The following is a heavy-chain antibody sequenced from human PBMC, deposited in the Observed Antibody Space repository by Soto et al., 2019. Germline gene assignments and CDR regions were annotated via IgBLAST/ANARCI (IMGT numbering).Heavy chain of an antibody. D-gene: IGHD3-3*01. CDR2: IYWDNDK. Sequence: QITLKESGPTLVKPTQTLTLTCTFSGFSLSTSGEGVGWIRQPPPKALEWLALIYWDNDKRYRPSLKRRLTITKDTSKNQVVLTMTNMDPVDTATYYCAHFTIFGEVIEPHIWFDPWGQGTLVTVSS. CDR3: AHFTIFGEVIEPHIWFDP. J-gene: IGHJ5*02. CDR1: GFSLSTSGEG. V-gene: IGHV2-5*02.